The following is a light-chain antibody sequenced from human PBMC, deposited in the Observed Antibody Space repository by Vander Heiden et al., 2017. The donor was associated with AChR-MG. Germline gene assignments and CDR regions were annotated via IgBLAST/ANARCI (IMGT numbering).Light chain of an antibody. Sequence: EIVLTPPPGPLSLPPGEGATLSCRARQSVSSSCLALYQQQPGPAHGLMIHGDSGRGTGIPDRFRVSGCGTDLAFTISRLELEADAVYYYQRYGSSLSLTFGGGTKVEIK. CDR2: GDS. V-gene: IGKV3-20*01. CDR1: QSVSSSC. J-gene: IGKJ4*01. CDR3: QRYGSSLSLT.